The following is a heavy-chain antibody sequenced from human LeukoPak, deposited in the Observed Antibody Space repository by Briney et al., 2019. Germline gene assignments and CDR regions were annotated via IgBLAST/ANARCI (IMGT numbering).Heavy chain of an antibody. V-gene: IGHV3-7*01. D-gene: IGHD3-3*01. CDR1: GFTFTRYW. CDR2: IKQDGSEQ. CDR3: ARVSRSGYYGEY. J-gene: IGHJ4*02. Sequence: GGSLRLSCAASGFTFTRYWMDWVRQAPGKGLEWVANIKQDGSEQYHVDSVRGRFTMSRDNTKNIVFLQMDSLRVEDTAVYYCARVSRSGYYGEYWGQGTTVTVSS.